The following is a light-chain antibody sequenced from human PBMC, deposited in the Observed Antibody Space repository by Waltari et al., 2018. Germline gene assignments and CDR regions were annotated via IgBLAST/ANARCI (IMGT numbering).Light chain of an antibody. J-gene: IGLJ3*02. CDR2: DVS. Sequence: QSALTQPASVSGSPGQSITIPRTGPSSAVGFYNYVSWYQQHPGKPPKRMIYDVSERPSGFSNRFSGSKSGNTASLTISGLQAEDEADYYCNSYAGSSSWVFGGGTKLTVL. V-gene: IGLV2-14*01. CDR3: NSYAGSSSWV. CDR1: SSAVGFYNY.